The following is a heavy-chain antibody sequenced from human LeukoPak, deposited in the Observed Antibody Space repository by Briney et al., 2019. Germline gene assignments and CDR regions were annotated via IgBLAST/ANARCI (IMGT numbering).Heavy chain of an antibody. J-gene: IGHJ4*02. D-gene: IGHD5-18*01. CDR2: IKQDGSEK. CDR3: ARAPRGTRYAIFDF. CDR1: GFTFSSYW. Sequence: GGSLRLSCAASGFTFSSYWMSWVRQAPGKGLEWVANIKQDGSEKYYVDSVKGRFTISRDNAKNSLFLQMNSLRAEDTAVYYCARAPRGTRYAIFDFWGQGKLVTVSS. V-gene: IGHV3-7*01.